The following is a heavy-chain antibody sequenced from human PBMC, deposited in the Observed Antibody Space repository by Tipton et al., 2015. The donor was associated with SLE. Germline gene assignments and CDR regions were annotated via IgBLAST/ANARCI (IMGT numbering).Heavy chain of an antibody. V-gene: IGHV4-59*12. CDR3: AGSSIAARWSFDY. Sequence: TLSLTCTVSGGSISSYYWSWIRQPPGKALEWIGYIFHSGSTNHNPSLKSRVTISVDTSKNQFSLKLSSVTAADTAVYYCAGSSIAARWSFDYWGQGTLVTVSS. J-gene: IGHJ4*02. CDR2: IFHSGST. CDR1: GGSISSYY. D-gene: IGHD6-6*01.